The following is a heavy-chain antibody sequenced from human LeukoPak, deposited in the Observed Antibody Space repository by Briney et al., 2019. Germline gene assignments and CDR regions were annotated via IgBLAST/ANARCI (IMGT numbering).Heavy chain of an antibody. V-gene: IGHV3-53*01. Sequence: ASETLSLTCGVSGGSISSTNWWSWVRQPPGQGLEWVSVIYSGGSTYYADSVKGRFTISRDNSKNTLYLQMNSLRAEDTAVYYCARDPYGDYFDYWGQGTLVTVSS. CDR2: IYSGGST. CDR1: GGSISSTNW. CDR3: ARDPYGDYFDY. J-gene: IGHJ4*02. D-gene: IGHD4-17*01.